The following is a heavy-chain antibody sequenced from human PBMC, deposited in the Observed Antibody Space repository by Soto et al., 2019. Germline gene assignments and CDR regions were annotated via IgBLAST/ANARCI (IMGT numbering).Heavy chain of an antibody. CDR3: ARAKYYYDSSGYPFDY. CDR2: IYHSGST. J-gene: IGHJ4*02. V-gene: IGHV4-30-2*01. CDR1: GGSISSGGYS. D-gene: IGHD3-22*01. Sequence: KTSETLSLTCAVSGGSISSGGYSWSWIRQPPGKGLEWIGYIYHSGSTYYNPSLKSRVTVSVDRSKNQFSLKLSSVTAADTAVYYCARAKYYYDSSGYPFDYWGQGTLVTVSS.